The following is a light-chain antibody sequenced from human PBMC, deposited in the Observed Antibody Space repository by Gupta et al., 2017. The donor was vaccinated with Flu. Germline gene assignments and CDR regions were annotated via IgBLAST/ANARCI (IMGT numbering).Light chain of an antibody. Sequence: SYVLTQPPSVSVAPGQTTTITCGGNNIGSKSVHWYQQRPGQAPLLVLYDDTDRPSGLPERFYGANYGTTATLTTSGVEAGDEGDYYCQVLDSSSDHVVFGAGTKLTVL. J-gene: IGLJ2*01. CDR1: NIGSKS. CDR2: DDT. V-gene: IGLV3-21*02. CDR3: QVLDSSSDHVV.